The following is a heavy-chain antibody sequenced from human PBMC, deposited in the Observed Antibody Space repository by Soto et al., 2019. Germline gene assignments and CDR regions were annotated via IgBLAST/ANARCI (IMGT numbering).Heavy chain of an antibody. J-gene: IGHJ4*02. CDR3: AGNVDTATWGRTRYFDY. Sequence: SCIRKAPGKGLEWVSGISAGGSNTYYAGSVKGRFTISRDNAKKSLYLQMNRLRAEDTAVYYCAGNVDTATWGRTRYFDYWGQGTLVTVSS. CDR2: ISAGGSNT. V-gene: IGHV3-11*01. D-gene: IGHD5-18*01.